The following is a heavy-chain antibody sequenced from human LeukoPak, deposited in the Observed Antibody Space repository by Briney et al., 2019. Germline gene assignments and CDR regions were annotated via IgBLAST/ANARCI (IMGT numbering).Heavy chain of an antibody. J-gene: IGHJ4*02. V-gene: IGHV1-8*02. D-gene: IGHD6-13*01. CDR1: GYTFTGYY. CDR2: INPNSGNT. Sequence: ASVKVSCKASGYTFTGYYMHWVRQAPGQGLEWMGWINPNSGNTGYAQKFQGRVTMTRNTSISTAYMELSSLRSEDTAVYYCARGPHHSSSSYYFDYWGQGTLVTVSS. CDR3: ARGPHHSSSSYYFDY.